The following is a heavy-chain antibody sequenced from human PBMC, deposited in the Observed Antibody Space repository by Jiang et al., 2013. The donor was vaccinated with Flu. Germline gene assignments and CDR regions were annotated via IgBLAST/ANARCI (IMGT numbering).Heavy chain of an antibody. CDR1: GYSFTTYW. V-gene: IGHV5-51*01. J-gene: IGHJ4*02. D-gene: IGHD6-19*01. CDR3: ARRLHKGIAVAKRGLKVFDY. Sequence: GAEVKKPGESLRISCKVSGYSFTTYWIGWVRQMPGKGLEWMGIIYPGDSDTRYSPSFQSQVTISADKSISTAYLQWSSLKASDTAMYYCARRLHKGIAVAKRGLKVFDYWGQGTLVTVSS. CDR2: IYPGDSDT.